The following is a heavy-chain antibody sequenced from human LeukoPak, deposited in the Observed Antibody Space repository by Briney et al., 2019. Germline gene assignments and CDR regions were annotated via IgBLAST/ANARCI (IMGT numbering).Heavy chain of an antibody. CDR3: ARGRLGYYFDY. D-gene: IGHD3-16*01. J-gene: IGHJ4*02. Sequence: GGSLRLSCAASGFTFSSYWMHWVRQAPGKGLVWVSRIDNDGSSTSSADSVKGRFTMSRDNAKNTLYLQMNSLRAEDTAVYYCARGRLGYYFDYWGQGTLVTISS. CDR2: IDNDGSST. CDR1: GFTFSSYW. V-gene: IGHV3-74*01.